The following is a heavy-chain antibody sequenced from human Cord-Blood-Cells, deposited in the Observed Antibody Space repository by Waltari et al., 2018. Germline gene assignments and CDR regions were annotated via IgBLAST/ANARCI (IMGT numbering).Heavy chain of an antibody. Sequence: EVQLLESGGGLVQPGGSLRLSCAASGFTFSSYAMSWVRPAPGKGLEWVSAISGSGCSTYYADSVKGRFTISRDNSKNTLYLQMNSLRAEDTAVYYCAKGTGVDFWSGPYFDYWGQGTLVTVSS. CDR1: GFTFSSYA. CDR2: ISGSGCST. V-gene: IGHV3-23*01. J-gene: IGHJ4*02. CDR3: AKGTGVDFWSGPYFDY. D-gene: IGHD3-3*01.